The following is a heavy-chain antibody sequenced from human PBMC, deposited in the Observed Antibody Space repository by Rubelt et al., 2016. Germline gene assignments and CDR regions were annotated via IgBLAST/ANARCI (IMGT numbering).Heavy chain of an antibody. J-gene: IGHJ6*02. V-gene: IGHV1-3*01. CDR2: INAGNGNT. D-gene: IGHD5-12*01. CDR1: GYSFTTYS. Sequence: QVQLVQSGAEVKKPGASVKVSCKAAGYSFTTYSIHWVRQAPGQRLEWMGWINAGNGNTKYSQKFQGRVTITRDTSASTAYMELRSLRSDDTAVYYCARVSGYDPFYYYGMDVWGQGTTVTVSS. CDR3: ARVSGYDPFYYYGMDV.